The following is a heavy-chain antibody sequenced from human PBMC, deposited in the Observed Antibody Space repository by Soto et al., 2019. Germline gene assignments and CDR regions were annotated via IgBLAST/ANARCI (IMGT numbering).Heavy chain of an antibody. CDR1: GFIADDYA. Sequence: EVQLVESGGGLVQPGRSLRLSCVASGFIADDYAMHWVRQAPGKGLEWVSGISSNSATINYADSVKGRFTISRDNAKCSLFLQRNSLRPEDTAFYYCVKDMKWGGMTTIHYFDSWGQGTLVTVSS. CDR3: VKDMKWGGMTTIHYFDS. J-gene: IGHJ4*02. D-gene: IGHD4-17*01. CDR2: ISSNSATI. V-gene: IGHV3-9*02.